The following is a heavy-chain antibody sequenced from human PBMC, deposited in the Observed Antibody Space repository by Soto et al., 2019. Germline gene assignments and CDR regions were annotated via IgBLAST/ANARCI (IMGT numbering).Heavy chain of an antibody. CDR1: GYTFTSYG. Sequence: ASVKVSCKASGYTFTSYGISWVRQAPGQGLEWMGWISADNGNTNYAQKLEGRVTMTTGTSTSTAYMELRSLRSDDTAVYYCDREYDYGWGPWNWGQGTLVIVSS. D-gene: IGHD3-10*01. V-gene: IGHV1-18*01. J-gene: IGHJ4*02. CDR2: ISADNGNT. CDR3: DREYDYGWGPWN.